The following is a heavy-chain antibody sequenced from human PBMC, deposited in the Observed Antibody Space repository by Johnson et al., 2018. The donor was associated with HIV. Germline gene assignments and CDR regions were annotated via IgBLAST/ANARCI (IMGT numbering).Heavy chain of an antibody. V-gene: IGHV3-7*05. Sequence: VQVVESGGGLVQPGGSLRLSCAASGFTFSSYWMSWVCQAPGKGLEWVANIKQDGSEKYYVDSVKGRFTISRDNAKNSLYLQMNSLRAEDTALYFCARVVRYTSGSDAFDIWGQGTMVTVSS. J-gene: IGHJ3*02. CDR2: IKQDGSEK. CDR3: ARVVRYTSGSDAFDI. CDR1: GFTFSSYW. D-gene: IGHD6-19*01.